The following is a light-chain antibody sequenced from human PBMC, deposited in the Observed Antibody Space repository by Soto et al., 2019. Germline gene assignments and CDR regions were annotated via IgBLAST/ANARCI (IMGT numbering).Light chain of an antibody. Sequence: QSALTQPASVSGSPGQSITISRTGTSSDVGAYNYVSWYQQHPGKAPKLLIYEVTNRPSGVSNRFSGSKSGSTASLIISRLQTEDEADYYCVSFTSSTTYVFGSGTKVTVL. V-gene: IGLV2-14*01. CDR3: VSFTSSTTYV. J-gene: IGLJ1*01. CDR1: SSDVGAYNY. CDR2: EVT.